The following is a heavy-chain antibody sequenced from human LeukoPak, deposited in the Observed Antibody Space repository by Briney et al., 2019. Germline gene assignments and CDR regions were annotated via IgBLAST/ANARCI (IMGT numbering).Heavy chain of an antibody. CDR2: IVNDGKDK. Sequence: GGSLRLSCAASGFPFSRYAMHWVRQAPGKGREWVAVIVNDGKDKQYAGSVRGRFTLSRDNSKNTLYLQMNSLRAEDTAVYYCARGSRGGVDYWGQGTLVTVSS. J-gene: IGHJ4*02. CDR1: GFPFSRYA. CDR3: ARGSRGGVDY. V-gene: IGHV3-30*04. D-gene: IGHD3-10*01.